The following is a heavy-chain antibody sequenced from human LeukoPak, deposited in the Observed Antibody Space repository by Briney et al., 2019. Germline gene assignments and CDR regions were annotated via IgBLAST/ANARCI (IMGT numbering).Heavy chain of an antibody. CDR1: GFTFSSYS. J-gene: IGHJ6*02. CDR3: ARDKKTAAAGTDYYYYYGMDV. Sequence: GGSLGLSCAASGFTFSSYSMNWVRQAPGKGLEWVSSISSSSSYIYYADSVKGRFTISRDNAKNSLYLQMNSLRAEDTAVYYCARDKKTAAAGTDYYYYYGMDVWGQGTTVTVSS. CDR2: ISSSSSYI. D-gene: IGHD6-13*01. V-gene: IGHV3-21*01.